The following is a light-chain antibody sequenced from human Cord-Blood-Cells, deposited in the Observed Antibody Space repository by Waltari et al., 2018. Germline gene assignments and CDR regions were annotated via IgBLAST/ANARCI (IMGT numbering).Light chain of an antibody. CDR3: QQYGSSPPLT. Sequence: EIVLTQSPGTPSLSPGERVTLSCRASQSVSSSYLAWYQQKPGQTPRLLIYGASSRATGIPDRFSGSGSGTDFTLTISRLEPEDFAVYYCQQYGSSPPLTFGGGTKVEIK. CDR2: GAS. CDR1: QSVSSSY. V-gene: IGKV3-20*01. J-gene: IGKJ4*01.